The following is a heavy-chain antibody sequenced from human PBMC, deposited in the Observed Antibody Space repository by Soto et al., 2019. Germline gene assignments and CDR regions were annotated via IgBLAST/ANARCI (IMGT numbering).Heavy chain of an antibody. Sequence: GGSLRLSCTASGFAFSQYGMSWVRQAPGKGLEWGSSIRSSDSRTNYADSVKGRFTISRDNSKSTLSLQMNSLRAEDTAVYYCPKDVERGWYEAFDYWGPGTLVTVSS. J-gene: IGHJ4*02. CDR1: GFAFSQYG. CDR3: PKDVERGWYEAFDY. V-gene: IGHV3-23*01. D-gene: IGHD6-19*01. CDR2: IRSSDSRT.